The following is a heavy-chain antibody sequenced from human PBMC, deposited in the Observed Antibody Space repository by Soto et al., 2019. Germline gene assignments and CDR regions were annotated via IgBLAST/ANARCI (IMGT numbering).Heavy chain of an antibody. CDR3: ARQGTSAPTYFDY. J-gene: IGHJ4*02. V-gene: IGHV4-39*01. CDR1: GGSISSSSYY. Sequence: SETLSLTCTVSGGSISSSSYYWGWIRQPPGKGLEWIGSIYYSGSTYYNPSLKSRVTISVDTSKNQFSLKLSSVIAADTAVYYCARQGTSAPTYFDYWGQGTLVTVSS. CDR2: IYYSGST.